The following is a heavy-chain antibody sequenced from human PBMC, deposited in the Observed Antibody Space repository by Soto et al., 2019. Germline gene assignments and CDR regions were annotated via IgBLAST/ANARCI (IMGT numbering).Heavy chain of an antibody. CDR3: ARRVVVVVTATEDACDI. J-gene: IGHJ3*02. CDR2: IYPGDSDT. D-gene: IGHD2-15*01. V-gene: IGHV5-51*01. Sequence: PGESLKISCKGSGYSFTSYWIGWVRQMPGKGLEWMGIIYPGDSDTRYSPSFQGQVTISADKFTSAADRKWSSLKATDTAMYYCARRVVVVVTATEDACDIWGKGTRVTVS. CDR1: GYSFTSYW.